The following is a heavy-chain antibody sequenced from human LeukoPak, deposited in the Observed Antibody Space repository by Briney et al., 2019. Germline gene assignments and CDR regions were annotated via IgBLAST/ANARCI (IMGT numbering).Heavy chain of an antibody. CDR2: TSGYNGNT. Sequence: GASVKVSCKASGFTFTTYGISWVRQAPGQGLEWMGWTSGYNGNTNYAQKFQGRVTVTRDTSTSTVYMELSSLRSEDTAVYYCARDLSGGKLRYFDWLPPDYWGQGTLVTVSS. J-gene: IGHJ4*02. V-gene: IGHV1-18*01. D-gene: IGHD3-9*01. CDR1: GFTFTTYG. CDR3: ARDLSGGKLRYFDWLPPDY.